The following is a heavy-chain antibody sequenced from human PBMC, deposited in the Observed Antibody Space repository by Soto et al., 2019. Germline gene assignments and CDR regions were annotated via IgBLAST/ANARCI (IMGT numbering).Heavy chain of an antibody. CDR2: ISSRSSYI. CDR3: ATTVSMIAFDY. V-gene: IGHV3-21*01. J-gene: IGHJ4*02. D-gene: IGHD3-22*01. CDR1: GFTFSSYS. Sequence: EVQLVESGGGLVKPGGSLRLSCAASGFTFSSYSMNWVRQAPGKGLEWVSSISSRSSYIYYAASVKGRFTISRDNAKNSLYLQMNSLRAEDTAVYYCATTVSMIAFDYWGQGTLVTVSS.